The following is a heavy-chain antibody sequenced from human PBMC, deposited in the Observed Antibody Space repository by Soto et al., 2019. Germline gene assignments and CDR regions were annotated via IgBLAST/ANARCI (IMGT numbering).Heavy chain of an antibody. J-gene: IGHJ4*02. Sequence: ESGGGVVQPGRSLRLSCAASGFTFSSYGMHWVRQAPGKGLEWVAVISYDGSNKYYADSVKGRFTISRDNSKNTLYLQMNSLRAEDTAVYYCAKGSLRLRFLEWLFSFDYWGQGTLVTVSS. CDR1: GFTFSSYG. CDR2: ISYDGSNK. D-gene: IGHD3-3*01. CDR3: AKGSLRLRFLEWLFSFDY. V-gene: IGHV3-30*18.